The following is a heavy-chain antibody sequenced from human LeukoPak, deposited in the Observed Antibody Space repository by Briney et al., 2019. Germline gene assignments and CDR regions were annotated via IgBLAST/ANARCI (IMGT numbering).Heavy chain of an antibody. V-gene: IGHV4-38-2*02. D-gene: IGHD6-19*01. CDR3: ARDRPQWLVPGDAFDI. CDR1: GYSISSGYY. J-gene: IGHJ3*02. Sequence: SETLSLTCTVSGYSISSGYYWGWIRQPPGKGLEWIGSIYHSGSTYYNPSLKSRVTISVDTSKNQFSLKLSSVTAADTAVYYCARDRPQWLVPGDAFDIWGQGTTVTISS. CDR2: IYHSGST.